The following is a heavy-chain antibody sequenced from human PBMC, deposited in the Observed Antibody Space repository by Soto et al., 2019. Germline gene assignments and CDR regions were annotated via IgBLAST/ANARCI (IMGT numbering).Heavy chain of an antibody. CDR3: ARQYYYGSSGYYNIWYFDL. CDR2: ISGAGGST. D-gene: IGHD3-22*01. Sequence: EVQLLESGGGLVQPGGSLRLSCAASGFTFSNYGMSWVRQAPGKGLEWVSAISGAGGSTYYADSVKGRFTISRDNAKNTLYLEMNRLRADETAIYHCARQYYYGSSGYYNIWYFDLRGRGTL. CDR1: GFTFSNYG. V-gene: IGHV3-23*01. J-gene: IGHJ2*01.